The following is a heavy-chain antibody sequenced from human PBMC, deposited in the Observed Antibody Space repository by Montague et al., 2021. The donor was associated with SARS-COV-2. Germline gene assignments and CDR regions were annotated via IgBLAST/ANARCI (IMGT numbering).Heavy chain of an antibody. V-gene: IGHV4-34*01. Sequence: SETLSLTCAVYGGSFSGYSWSWIRRPPGKGLEWIGQIYHSGSTNYNPSLKSRVTISVDTSKNQFSLKLSSVTAADTALYYCRVVPAGIPKGPNFYYMDVWDKGTTVTVSS. D-gene: IGHD2-2*02. CDR2: IYHSGST. CDR3: RVVPAGIPKGPNFYYMDV. CDR1: GGSFSGYS. J-gene: IGHJ6*03.